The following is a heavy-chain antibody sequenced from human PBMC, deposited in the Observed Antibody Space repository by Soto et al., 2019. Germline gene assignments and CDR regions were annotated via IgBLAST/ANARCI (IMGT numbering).Heavy chain of an antibody. D-gene: IGHD3-22*01. Sequence: SVKVSCKVSGDTFSTYSISWVRQAPGQGLEWLGGIIPILGTPSYAQRFQDRVTITADKSTSTAYMEVSSLRSEDTAVYYCARERSRYDRSGYYRPDYWVQGTLVTVSS. V-gene: IGHV1-69*08. J-gene: IGHJ4*02. CDR3: ARERSRYDRSGYYRPDY. CDR2: IIPILGTP. CDR1: GDTFSTYS.